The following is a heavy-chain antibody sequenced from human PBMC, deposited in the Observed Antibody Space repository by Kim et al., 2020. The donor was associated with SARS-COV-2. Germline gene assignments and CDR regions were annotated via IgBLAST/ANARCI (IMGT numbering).Heavy chain of an antibody. CDR3: ARTVDTAMAPDY. J-gene: IGHJ4*02. Sequence: YADAVKGRVTISRDNAKNTLYLQMNSLRAEDTAVYYCARTVDTAMAPDYWGQGTLVTVSS. V-gene: IGHV3-74*01. D-gene: IGHD5-18*01.